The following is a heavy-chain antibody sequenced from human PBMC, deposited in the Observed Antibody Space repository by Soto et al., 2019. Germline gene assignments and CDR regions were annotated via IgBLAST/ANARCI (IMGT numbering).Heavy chain of an antibody. Sequence: SETLSLTCTVSGGSISSSSYYWGWIRQPPGKGLEWIGSIYYSGSTYYNPSLKSRVTISVDTSKNQFSLKLSSVTAADTAVYYCARQVGTYYDFWSGYSYYYGMDVWGQGTTVT. D-gene: IGHD3-3*01. CDR3: ARQVGTYYDFWSGYSYYYGMDV. CDR1: GGSISSSSYY. CDR2: IYYSGST. V-gene: IGHV4-39*01. J-gene: IGHJ6*02.